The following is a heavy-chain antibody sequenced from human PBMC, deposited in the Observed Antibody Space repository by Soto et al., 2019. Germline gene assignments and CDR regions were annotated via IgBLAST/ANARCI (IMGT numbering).Heavy chain of an antibody. CDR3: AGRYCINGVCYTNYYYYLDV. J-gene: IGHJ6*03. V-gene: IGHV3-23*01. D-gene: IGHD2-8*01. Sequence: EVQLLESGGGLVQPGGSLRLSCAASGFTFSTYAMSWVRQAPGKGLEWVSTITTSGGNTYYADSVQGRFTISRDNSKNTLYLQMNSLRAEDTAVSYCAGRYCINGVCYTNYYYYLDVWGKGTTVTVSS. CDR2: ITTSGGNT. CDR1: GFTFSTYA.